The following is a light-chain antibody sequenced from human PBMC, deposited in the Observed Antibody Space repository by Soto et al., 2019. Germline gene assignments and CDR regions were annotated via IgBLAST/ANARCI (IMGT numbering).Light chain of an antibody. J-gene: IGLJ3*02. CDR1: SSNIGAGYD. V-gene: IGLV1-40*01. CDR2: GNS. CDR3: QSYDSSLSGWV. Sequence: QSVLTQPPSVSGAPGQRVTISGTGSSSNIGAGYDVHWYQQLPGTAPKLLISGNSNRPSGVPDRFSGSKSGTSASLAITGLQAEAEADYYCQSYDSSLSGWVFGGGTKLTVL.